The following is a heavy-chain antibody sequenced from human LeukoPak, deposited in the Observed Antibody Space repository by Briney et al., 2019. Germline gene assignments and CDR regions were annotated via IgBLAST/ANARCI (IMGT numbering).Heavy chain of an antibody. Sequence: PPETLSLTCTVSGGSISSGGYYWSWIRQHPGKGLEWIGYIYYSGSTYYNPSLKSRVTISVDTSKNQFSLKLSSVTAADTAVYYCARVDYYDSSGYFDYWGQGTLVTVSS. CDR2: IYYSGST. CDR3: ARVDYYDSSGYFDY. V-gene: IGHV4-31*03. CDR1: GGSISSGGYY. J-gene: IGHJ4*02. D-gene: IGHD3-22*01.